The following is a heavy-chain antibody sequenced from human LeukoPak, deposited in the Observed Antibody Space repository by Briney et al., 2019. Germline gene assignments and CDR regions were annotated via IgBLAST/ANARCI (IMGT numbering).Heavy chain of an antibody. V-gene: IGHV3-33*08. CDR3: ARDSWGGKDYFDY. J-gene: IGHJ4*02. CDR2: IWYDGSNK. CDR1: GFTVSSNY. Sequence: GGSLRLSCAASGFTVSSNYMSWVRQAPGKGLEWVAVIWYDGSNKYYADSVKGRFTISRDNSKNTLYLQMNSLRAEDTAVYYCARDSWGGKDYFDYWGQGTLVTVSS. D-gene: IGHD2-21*01.